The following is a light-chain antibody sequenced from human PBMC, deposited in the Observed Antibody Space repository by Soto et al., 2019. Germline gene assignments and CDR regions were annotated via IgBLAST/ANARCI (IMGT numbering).Light chain of an antibody. CDR1: QSVSSNY. CDR2: GAS. Sequence: EIVCTHSPGTRSFSAVERVALSCRASQSVSSNYLAWYQQKPGQAPSLLIYGASSRATGIPDRFSGSGSGTDFTLTINSLQAEDCAVYYCQQYYNWPRTFGQGTRLEIK. V-gene: IGKV3-20*01. J-gene: IGKJ5*01. CDR3: QQYYNWPRT.